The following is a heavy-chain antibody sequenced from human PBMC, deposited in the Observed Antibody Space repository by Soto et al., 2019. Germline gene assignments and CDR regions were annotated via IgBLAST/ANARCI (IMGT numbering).Heavy chain of an antibody. CDR2: IIPIFGTA. CDR3: ARGDMVRGADDAFDI. D-gene: IGHD3-10*01. V-gene: IGHV1-69*06. J-gene: IGHJ3*02. CDR1: GGTFSSYA. Sequence: SVKVSCKASGGTFSSYAISWVRQSPGQGLEWMGGIIPIFGTANYAQKFQGRVTITADKSTSTAYMELSSLRSEDTAVYYCARGDMVRGADDAFDIWGQGTMVTVSS.